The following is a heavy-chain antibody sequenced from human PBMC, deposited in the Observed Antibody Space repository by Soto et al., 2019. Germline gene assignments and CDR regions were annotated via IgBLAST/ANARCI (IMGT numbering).Heavy chain of an antibody. D-gene: IGHD4-17*01. CDR2: ISSSSSYI. J-gene: IGHJ5*02. V-gene: IGHV3-21*01. CDR1: GFTFSSYS. CDR3: ARDLDGDITEMSNWFDP. Sequence: GGSLRLSCAASGFTFSSYSMNWVRQAPGKGLEWVSSISSSSSYIYYADSVKGRFTISRDNAKNSLYLQMKSLRAEDTAVYYCARDLDGDITEMSNWFDPWGQGTLVTVSS.